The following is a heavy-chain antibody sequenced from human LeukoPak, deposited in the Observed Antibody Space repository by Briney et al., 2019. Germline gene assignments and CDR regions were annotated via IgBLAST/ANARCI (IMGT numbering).Heavy chain of an antibody. Sequence: PGGSLRLSCAASGFTFTTYSMNWVRQAPGKGLEWVSYISPSSSTIYYADSVKGRFTISRDNSKNTLYLQMNSLRAEDTAVYYCAKDSVGMVVAATLSYYYYYMDVWGKGTTVTISS. CDR2: ISPSSSTI. J-gene: IGHJ6*03. D-gene: IGHD2-15*01. CDR3: AKDSVGMVVAATLSYYYYYMDV. V-gene: IGHV3-48*01. CDR1: GFTFTTYS.